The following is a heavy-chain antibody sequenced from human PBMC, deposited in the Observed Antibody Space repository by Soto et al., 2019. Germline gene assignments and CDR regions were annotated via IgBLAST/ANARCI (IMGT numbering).Heavy chain of an antibody. Sequence: AETLGLTCAFSVYSISSGYYWGWIRQPPVKGLAWIGSIYHSGSTYYNPSLKSRVTISVDTSKNQFSLKLSSVTAADTAVYYCARDKNSPSGWYAYYYYGMDVWGQGTTVTVSS. CDR3: ARDKNSPSGWYAYYYYGMDV. D-gene: IGHD6-19*01. CDR1: VYSISSGYY. V-gene: IGHV4-38-2*02. J-gene: IGHJ6*02. CDR2: IYHSGST.